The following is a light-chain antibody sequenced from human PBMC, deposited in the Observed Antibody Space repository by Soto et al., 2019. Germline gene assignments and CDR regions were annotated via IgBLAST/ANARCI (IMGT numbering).Light chain of an antibody. CDR3: QQPYSTPIFT. V-gene: IGKV1-39*01. Sequence: DIQMTQSPSSLSASVGDRVTITCRASQSISNYLNWYQHKVGKAPKLLISAASTLQSGVPSRFSGSGSGTDFTLTIRSLQPEDFATYFCQQPYSTPIFTFGPGTKVDIK. CDR2: AAS. J-gene: IGKJ3*01. CDR1: QSISNY.